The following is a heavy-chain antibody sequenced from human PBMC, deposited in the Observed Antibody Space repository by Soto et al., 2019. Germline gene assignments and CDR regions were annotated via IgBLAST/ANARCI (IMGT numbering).Heavy chain of an antibody. J-gene: IGHJ2*01. CDR1: GFTFSSYG. Sequence: GSLRLSCAASGFTFSSYGMHWVRQAPGKGLEWVAVISYDGSNKYYADSVKGRFTISRDNSKNTLYLQMNSLRAEDTAVYYCAKDSYIVVVNVDWYFDLWGRGTLVTVSS. CDR2: ISYDGSNK. CDR3: AKDSYIVVVNVDWYFDL. V-gene: IGHV3-30*18. D-gene: IGHD2-21*01.